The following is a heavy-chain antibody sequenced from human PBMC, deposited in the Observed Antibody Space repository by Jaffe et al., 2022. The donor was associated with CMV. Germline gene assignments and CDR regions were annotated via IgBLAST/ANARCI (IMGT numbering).Heavy chain of an antibody. Sequence: QVQLVESGGGVVQPGRSLRLSCAASGFTFSSYGMHWVRQAPGKGLEWVAVISYDGSNKYYADSVKGRFTISRDNSKNTLYLQMNSLRAEDTAVYYCARDQLLFRGVLDVWGQGTTVTVSS. V-gene: IGHV3-30*03. CDR1: GFTFSSYG. CDR2: ISYDGSNK. D-gene: IGHD2-2*01. J-gene: IGHJ6*02. CDR3: ARDQLLFRGVLDV.